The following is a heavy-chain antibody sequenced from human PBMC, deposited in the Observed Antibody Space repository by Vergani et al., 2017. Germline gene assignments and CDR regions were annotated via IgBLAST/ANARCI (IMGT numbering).Heavy chain of an antibody. CDR2: ISYDGSNK. D-gene: IGHD3-10*01. Sequence: QVQLVESGGGVVQPGRSLRLSCAASGFTFSSYAMHWVRQAPGKGLEWVAVISYDGSNKYYADSVKGRFTISRDNSKNTLYLQMNSLKTEDTAVYYCTTVGVRGLSYRYFDLWGRGTLVTVSS. V-gene: IGHV3-30-3*01. CDR1: GFTFSSYA. CDR3: TTVGVRGLSYRYFDL. J-gene: IGHJ2*01.